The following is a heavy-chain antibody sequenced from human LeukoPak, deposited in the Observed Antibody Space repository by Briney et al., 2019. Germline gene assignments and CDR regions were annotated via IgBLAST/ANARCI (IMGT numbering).Heavy chain of an antibody. Sequence: SETLSLTCAVYGGSFSGYYWSWIRQPPGKGLEWIGEINHSGSTNYNPSLKSRVTISVDTSKNQFSLKLSSVTAADTAVYYCARFMVRGNWFDPWGQGTLVTVSS. V-gene: IGHV4-34*01. CDR2: INHSGST. CDR1: GGSFSGYY. D-gene: IGHD3-10*01. CDR3: ARFMVRGNWFDP. J-gene: IGHJ5*02.